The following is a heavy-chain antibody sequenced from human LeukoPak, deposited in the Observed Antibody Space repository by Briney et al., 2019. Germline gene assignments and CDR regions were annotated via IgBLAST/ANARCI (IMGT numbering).Heavy chain of an antibody. CDR2: INHSGST. J-gene: IGHJ4*02. V-gene: IGHV4-34*01. CDR3: ARRCIAFDY. CDR1: GGSFSGYY. D-gene: IGHD2-8*01. Sequence: SETLSLTCAVHGGSFSGYYWSWIRQPPGKGLEWIGEINHSGSTNYNPSLKSRVTISVDTSKNQFSLKLSSVTAADTAVYYCARRCIAFDYWGQGTLVTVSS.